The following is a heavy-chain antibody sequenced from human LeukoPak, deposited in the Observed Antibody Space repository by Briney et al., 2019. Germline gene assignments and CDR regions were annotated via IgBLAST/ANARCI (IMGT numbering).Heavy chain of an antibody. V-gene: IGHV3-23*01. Sequence: PGGSLRLSCAASGFTFSSYAMSWLRQAPGKGLEWVSAISGSGGSTYYADSVKGRFTISRDNSKNTLYLQMNSLRAEDTAVYYCAKAIGDYVAFDIWGQGTMVTVSS. D-gene: IGHD4-17*01. CDR1: GFTFSSYA. J-gene: IGHJ3*02. CDR3: AKAIGDYVAFDI. CDR2: ISGSGGST.